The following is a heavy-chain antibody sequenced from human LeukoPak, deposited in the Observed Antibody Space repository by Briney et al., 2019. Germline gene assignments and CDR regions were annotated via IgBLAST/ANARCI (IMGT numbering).Heavy chain of an antibody. CDR2: ISSNGGST. V-gene: IGHV3-64*01. CDR3: ARDGPGTTPYFDY. D-gene: IGHD1-7*01. J-gene: IGHJ4*02. Sequence: PGGSLRLSCAASGFTFSSYAMHWVRQAPGKGLEYVSAISSNGGSTYYANSVKGRFTISRDNSKNTLYLQMGSLRAEDMAVYYCARDGPGTTPYFDYWGQGTLVTVSS. CDR1: GFTFSSYA.